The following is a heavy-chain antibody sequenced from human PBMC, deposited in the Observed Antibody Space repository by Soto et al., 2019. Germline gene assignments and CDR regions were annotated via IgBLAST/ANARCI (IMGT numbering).Heavy chain of an antibody. CDR3: ARDKGRSPLDY. D-gene: IGHD2-15*01. CDR1: GFTFSSYS. Sequence: EAQLVESGGGLVQPGGSLRLSCAASGFTFSSYSMNWVRQAPGQGMEWVSYISSSSSTIYYAESVKSRFTISRDNAKNSPYLQMSSLSAEDTAVYYCARDKGRSPLDYWGQGTRVTVSS. V-gene: IGHV3-48*01. CDR2: ISSSSSTI. J-gene: IGHJ4*02.